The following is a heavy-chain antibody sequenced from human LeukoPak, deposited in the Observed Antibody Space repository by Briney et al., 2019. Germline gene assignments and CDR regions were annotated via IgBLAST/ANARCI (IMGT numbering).Heavy chain of an antibody. CDR3: AGAIIAARPRYYFDY. V-gene: IGHV4-39*07. CDR2: IYYSGST. D-gene: IGHD6-6*01. CDR1: GGSISSSSYY. J-gene: IGHJ4*02. Sequence: SETLSLTCTVSGGSISSSSYYWGWIRQPPGKGLEWIGSIYYSGSTYYNPSLKSRVTISVDTSKNQFSLKLSSVTAADTAVYYCAGAIIAARPRYYFDYWGQETLVTVSS.